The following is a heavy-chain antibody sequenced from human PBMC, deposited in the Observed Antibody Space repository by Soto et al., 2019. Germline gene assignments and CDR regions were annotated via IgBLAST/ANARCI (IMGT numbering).Heavy chain of an antibody. Sequence: GESLKISCKGSGYSFTSYWIGWVRQMPGKGLEWMGIIYPGDSDTRYSPSFQGQVTISADKSISTAYLQWSSLKASDTAMYYCAKDQRGQKNYYYYYGMDVWGQGTTVTVSS. CDR1: GYSFTSYW. V-gene: IGHV5-51*01. CDR2: IYPGDSDT. CDR3: AKDQRGQKNYYYYYGMDV. D-gene: IGHD3-10*01. J-gene: IGHJ6*02.